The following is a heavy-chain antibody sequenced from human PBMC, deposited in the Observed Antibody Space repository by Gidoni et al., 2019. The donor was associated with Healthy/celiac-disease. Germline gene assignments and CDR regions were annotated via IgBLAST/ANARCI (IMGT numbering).Heavy chain of an antibody. CDR3: ARDRYYDFWSGYYLDY. CDR1: GGSISSSSYY. Sequence: QLQLQESGPGLVKPSETPSLTCTVSGGSISSSSYYWGWIRQPPGKGLEWIGSIYYSGSTYYNPSLKSRVTISVDTSKNQFSLKLSSVTAADTAVYYCARDRYYDFWSGYYLDYWGQGTLVTVSS. CDR2: IYYSGST. V-gene: IGHV4-39*07. D-gene: IGHD3-3*01. J-gene: IGHJ4*02.